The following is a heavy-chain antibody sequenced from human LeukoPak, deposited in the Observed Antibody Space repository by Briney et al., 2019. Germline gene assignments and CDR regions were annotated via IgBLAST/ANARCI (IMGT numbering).Heavy chain of an antibody. CDR2: ISAYSGNT. D-gene: IGHD3-22*01. CDR1: GYTFTSYG. V-gene: IGHV1-18*01. J-gene: IGHJ4*02. CDR3: ARDHTYYYDSSGYYSRFDY. Sequence: GASVKVSCKASGYTFTSYGISWVRQAPGQGLEWMGWISAYSGNTNYAQKLQGRVTMTTDTSTSTAYMELRSLRSDDTAVYYCARDHTYYYDSSGYYSRFDYWGQGTLVTVSS.